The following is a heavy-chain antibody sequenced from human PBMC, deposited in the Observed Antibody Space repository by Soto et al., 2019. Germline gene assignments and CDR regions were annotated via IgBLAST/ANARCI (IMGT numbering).Heavy chain of an antibody. CDR2: IYHSGST. V-gene: IGHV4-4*03. J-gene: IGHJ6*02. D-gene: IGHD1-26*01. CDR1: GGSLSTSTY. CDR3: TRVSGSYYYGMDV. Sequence: QEALRHTKAVSGGSLSTSTYLSWVRQPPGKGLEWIGEIYHSGSTNYNPSLKSRVTISVDKSKNQFSLKLSSVIAADTAVYYCTRVSGSYYYGMDVWGQGTTVT.